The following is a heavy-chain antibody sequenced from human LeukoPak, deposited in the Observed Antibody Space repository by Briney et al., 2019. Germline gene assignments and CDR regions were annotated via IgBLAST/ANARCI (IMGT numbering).Heavy chain of an antibody. V-gene: IGHV3-33*06. CDR2: IWYDGSNK. J-gene: IGHJ6*04. Sequence: QPGRSLRLSCAASGFPFSSYGMHWVRQAPGKGLEWVAVIWYDGSNKDYADSVRGRFTISRDNSRNTLYLQMSSLRADDTAVYYCVKGYCSSSSCPMDVWGKGTTVTVSS. D-gene: IGHD2-2*01. CDR1: GFPFSSYG. CDR3: VKGYCSSSSCPMDV.